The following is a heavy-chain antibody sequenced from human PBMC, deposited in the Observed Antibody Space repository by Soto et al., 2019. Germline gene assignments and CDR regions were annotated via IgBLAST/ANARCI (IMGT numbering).Heavy chain of an antibody. Sequence: SVKVSCKVSGGTFSSYAISWVRQAPGQGLEWMGGIIPIFGTANYAQKFQGRVTITADESTSTAYMELSSLRSEDTAVYYCARLFGSGNNWDYWGQGTLVTVSS. CDR2: IIPIFGTA. J-gene: IGHJ4*02. CDR3: ARLFGSGNNWDY. V-gene: IGHV1-69*13. D-gene: IGHD1-1*01. CDR1: GGTFSSYA.